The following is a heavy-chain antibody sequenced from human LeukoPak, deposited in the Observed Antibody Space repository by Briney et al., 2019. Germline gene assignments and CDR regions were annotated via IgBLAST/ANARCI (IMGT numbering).Heavy chain of an antibody. CDR2: ISAYNGNT. CDR1: GYTFTSYG. D-gene: IGHD6-19*01. J-gene: IGHJ6*02. Sequence: ASVKVSCKASGYTFTSYGISWERHAPGQGLEWMGWISAYNGNTNYAQKLQGRVTMTTDTSTSTAYMELRSLRSDDTAVYYCARDRGQWRYYYGMDVWGQGTTVTVSS. CDR3: ARDRGQWRYYYGMDV. V-gene: IGHV1-18*01.